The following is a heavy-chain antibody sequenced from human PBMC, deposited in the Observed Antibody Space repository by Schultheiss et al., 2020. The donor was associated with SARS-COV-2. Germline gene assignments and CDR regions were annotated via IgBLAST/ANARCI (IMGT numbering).Heavy chain of an antibody. CDR2: ISSSSSYI. CDR1: GFTFSSYS. D-gene: IGHD2-15*01. V-gene: IGHV3-21*01. Sequence: GGSLRLSCAASGFTFSSYSMNWVRQAPGKGLEWVSSISSSSSYIYYADSVKGRFTISRDNAKNSLYLQMNSLRAEDTAVYYCAKDLHNFGLDVWGRGATVTVSS. CDR3: AKDLHNFGLDV. J-gene: IGHJ6*02.